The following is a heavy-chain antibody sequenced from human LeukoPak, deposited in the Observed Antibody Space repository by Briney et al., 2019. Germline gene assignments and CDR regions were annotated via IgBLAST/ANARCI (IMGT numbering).Heavy chain of an antibody. J-gene: IGHJ6*02. D-gene: IGHD2-2*01. CDR2: INPNSGGT. Sequence: GASMKVSCKASGYTFTGYYMHWVRQAPGQGLEWMGWINPNSGGTNYAQKFQGRVTMTRDTSISTAYMELSRLRSDDTAVYYCASERYCSSTSCYADYYYGMDVWGQGTTVTVSS. CDR3: ASERYCSSTSCYADYYYGMDV. V-gene: IGHV1-2*02. CDR1: GYTFTGYY.